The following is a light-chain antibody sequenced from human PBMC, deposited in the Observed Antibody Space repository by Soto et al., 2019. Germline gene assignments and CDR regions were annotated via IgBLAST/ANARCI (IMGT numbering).Light chain of an antibody. Sequence: EIVLTQSPATLSLSPGERATLSCRASQSVSSCLAWYQQKPGQAPRLLIYDASNRATGIPARFSGSGSGTDFTLTISSLEPEDFAVHYCQQRSNWPRTTFGQGTRLEIK. V-gene: IGKV3-11*01. J-gene: IGKJ5*01. CDR2: DAS. CDR3: QQRSNWPRTT. CDR1: QSVSSC.